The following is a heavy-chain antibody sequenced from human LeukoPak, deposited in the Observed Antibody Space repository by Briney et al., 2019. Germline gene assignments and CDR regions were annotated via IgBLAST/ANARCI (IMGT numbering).Heavy chain of an antibody. J-gene: IGHJ4*02. V-gene: IGHV3-48*01. CDR1: GFTFSSYS. D-gene: IGHD2-2*01. Sequence: GGSLRLSCAASGFTFSSYSMNWVRQAPGKGLEWVSCISSSSNTIYYADSVKGRFTISRDNAKNSLYLRMNSLRAEDTAVYYCARHCSSTSCLDGVWGQGTLVTVSS. CDR2: ISSSSNTI. CDR3: ARHCSSTSCLDGV.